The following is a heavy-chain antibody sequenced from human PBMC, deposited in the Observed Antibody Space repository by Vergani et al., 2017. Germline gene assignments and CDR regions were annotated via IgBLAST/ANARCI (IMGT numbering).Heavy chain of an antibody. CDR1: GFTFSSYA. V-gene: IGHV3-23*01. CDR2: ISGSGGST. J-gene: IGHJ6*02. CDR3: ARSGYSSSLPTTFYYYYGMDV. D-gene: IGHD6-13*01. Sequence: EVQLLESGGGLVQPGGSLRLSCAASGFTFSSYAMSWVRQAPGKGLEWVSAISGSGGSTYYADSVKGRFTISRDNSKNTLYLQMNSLRAEDTAEYYCARSGYSSSLPTTFYYYYGMDVWGQGTTVTVSS.